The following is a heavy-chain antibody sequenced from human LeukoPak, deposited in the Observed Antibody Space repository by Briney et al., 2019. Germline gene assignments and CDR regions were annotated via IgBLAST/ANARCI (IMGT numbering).Heavy chain of an antibody. CDR3: ARGSRRYSSGWYREGIDY. Sequence: PGGSLRLSCAASGFTFSSYWMSWVRQAPGKGLEWVANIKQDGSEKYYVDSVKGRFTISRDNAKNSLYLQINSLRAEDTAVYYCARGSRRYSSGWYREGIDYWGQGTLVTVSS. J-gene: IGHJ4*02. V-gene: IGHV3-7*01. D-gene: IGHD6-19*01. CDR1: GFTFSSYW. CDR2: IKQDGSEK.